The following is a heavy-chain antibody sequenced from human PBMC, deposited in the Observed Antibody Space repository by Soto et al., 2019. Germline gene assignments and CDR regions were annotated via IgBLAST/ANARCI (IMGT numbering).Heavy chain of an antibody. CDR2: IYYSGTT. CDR3: AREVEDSGHDY. Sequence: QVQLQESGPGLVKPSQTLSLTCTVSGGSVSSGTYYWSWIRQHPGKGLEWIGYIYYSGTTYSNPSLKSRITTSVDTSKNQFSLKLRSVTAADTAMYYCAREVEDSGHDYWGQGTLVTVSS. V-gene: IGHV4-31*03. J-gene: IGHJ4*02. CDR1: GGSVSSGTYY. D-gene: IGHD5-12*01.